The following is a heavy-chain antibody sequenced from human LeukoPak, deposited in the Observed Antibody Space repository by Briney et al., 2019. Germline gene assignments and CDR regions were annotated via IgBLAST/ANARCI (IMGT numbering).Heavy chain of an antibody. D-gene: IGHD3-9*01. CDR3: ARARVLRYFDWLSYFDY. Sequence: PSETLSLTCTVSGGSISSSSYYWGWIRQPPGKGLEWIGSIYYSGSTYYNPSLKSRVTISVDTSKNQFSLKLSSVTAADTAVYYCARARVLRYFDWLSYFDYWGQGTLVTVPS. J-gene: IGHJ4*02. V-gene: IGHV4-39*07. CDR2: IYYSGST. CDR1: GGSISSSSYY.